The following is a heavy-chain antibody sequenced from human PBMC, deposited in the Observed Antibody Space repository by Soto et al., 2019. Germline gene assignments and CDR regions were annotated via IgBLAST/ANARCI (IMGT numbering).Heavy chain of an antibody. V-gene: IGHV4-39*01. D-gene: IGHD3-16*01. CDR2: IYYRGNA. J-gene: IGHJ4*02. Sequence: PSETLSLTCTVSGGSISSYDWGWIRQPPGKGLEWIGSIYYRGNAYYNPSLQTRVTISLDKSKSQFSLKLNSVTAADSAVYFCASLGGLPTIPYSFDFWAPGALVTVPS. CDR1: GGSISSYD. CDR3: ASLGGLPTIPYSFDF.